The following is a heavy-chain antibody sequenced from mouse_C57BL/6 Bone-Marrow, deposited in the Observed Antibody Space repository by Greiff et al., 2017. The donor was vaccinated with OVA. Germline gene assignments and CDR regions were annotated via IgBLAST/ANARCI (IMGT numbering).Heavy chain of an antibody. J-gene: IGHJ2*01. V-gene: IGHV5-17*01. CDR1: GFTFSDYG. CDR3: ARSGYYYFDY. CDR2: ISSGSSTI. D-gene: IGHD2-3*01. Sequence: EVKLMESGGGLVKPGGSLKLSCAASGFTFSDYGMHWVRQAPEKGLEWVAYISSGSSTIYYADTVKGRFTISRDKAKNTLFLQMTSLRSEDTAMYYCARSGYYYFDYWGQGTTLTVSS.